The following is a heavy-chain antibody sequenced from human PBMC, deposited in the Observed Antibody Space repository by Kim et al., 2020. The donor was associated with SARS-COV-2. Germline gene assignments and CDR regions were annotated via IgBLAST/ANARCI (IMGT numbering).Heavy chain of an antibody. J-gene: IGHJ4*02. V-gene: IGHV6-1*01. CDR2: WYS. CDR3: ARGGRYYDY. D-gene: IGHD1-26*01. Sequence: WYSDYAKSVKSRITTNPAPSQNQFSLQLNSVTPEDTAVYYCARGGRYYDYWGQGTLVTVSS.